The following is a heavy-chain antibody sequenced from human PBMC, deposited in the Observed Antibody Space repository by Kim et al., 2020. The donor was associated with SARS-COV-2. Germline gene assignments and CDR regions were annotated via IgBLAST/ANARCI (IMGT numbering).Heavy chain of an antibody. D-gene: IGHD1-26*01. CDR3: ARDRAASGSTRGPFDY. CDR2: ISYDGSNN. CDR1: GFTFSSYG. Sequence: GGSLRLSCAASGFTFSSYGMHWVRQAPGKGLEWVAVISYDGSNNYYADSVKGRFTISRDNSINTLYLQMNSLRAEDTALYSCARDRAASGSTRGPFDYWGQGSLVIVSS. J-gene: IGHJ4*02. V-gene: IGHV3-33*05.